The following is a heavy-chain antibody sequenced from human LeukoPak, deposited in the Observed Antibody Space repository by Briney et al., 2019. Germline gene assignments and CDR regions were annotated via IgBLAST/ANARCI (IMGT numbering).Heavy chain of an antibody. V-gene: IGHV3-7*01. CDR2: IKEDGSEK. J-gene: IGHJ4*02. D-gene: IGHD3-22*01. CDR1: GFTFRSYW. CDR3: ARPGYYDSGRFYHDY. Sequence: PGGSLRLSCAASGFTFRSYWISCVRQAPGKWLEWVANIKEDGSEKYYVDSVKGRFTISRYNAKNSLYLQMNSLRAEDTAVYYCARPGYYDSGRFYHDYWGQGTLVTVSS.